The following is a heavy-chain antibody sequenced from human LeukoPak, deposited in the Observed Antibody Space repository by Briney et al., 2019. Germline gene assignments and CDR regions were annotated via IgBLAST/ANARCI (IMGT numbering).Heavy chain of an antibody. J-gene: IGHJ4*02. Sequence: GASLKISCKGSGSIFTTYWIGWVRQLPGKGLEWMGIIYPGDSDTRYSPSFQGQVTISADKSISTAYLQWSSLKASDTAMYYCARTVAGNFDYWGQGTLVTVSS. V-gene: IGHV5-51*01. CDR3: ARTVAGNFDY. D-gene: IGHD6-19*01. CDR1: GSIFTTYW. CDR2: IYPGDSDT.